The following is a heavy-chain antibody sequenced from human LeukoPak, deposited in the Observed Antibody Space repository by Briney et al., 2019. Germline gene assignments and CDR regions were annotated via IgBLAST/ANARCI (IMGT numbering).Heavy chain of an antibody. CDR2: IYSGGST. V-gene: IGHV3-66*04. CDR1: GFNVSSNY. Sequence: GGSLRLSCAASGFNVSSNYMGWVRQAPGKGLEWVSVIYSGGSTYYPDSVKGRFTISRDNSKNTLYLEMNSLGAEDTAVYYCARLAVAYFDSWGQGTLVTVSS. D-gene: IGHD5-12*01. CDR3: ARLAVAYFDS. J-gene: IGHJ4*02.